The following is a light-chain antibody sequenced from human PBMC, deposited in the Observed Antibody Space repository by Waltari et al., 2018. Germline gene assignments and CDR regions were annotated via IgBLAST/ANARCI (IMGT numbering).Light chain of an antibody. CDR2: RIN. J-gene: IGLJ2*01. V-gene: IGLV1-47*01. Sequence: QSVLTQPPAASWTPGQRVTISCPGSTSTLGTHYVYWYQKFPGAAPKLLLYRINQRPSGGPDRFSGSKSGTSASLVISGLRSEDEADYFCAGWDDNLSVVFGGGTKLTVL. CDR1: TSTLGTHY. CDR3: AGWDDNLSVV.